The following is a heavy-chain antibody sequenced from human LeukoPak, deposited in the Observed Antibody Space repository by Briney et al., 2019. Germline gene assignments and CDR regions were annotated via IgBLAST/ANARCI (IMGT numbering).Heavy chain of an antibody. CDR2: IYYSGST. V-gene: IGHV4-39*01. CDR1: GGSISSSSYY. J-gene: IGHJ4*02. Sequence: PSETLSLTCTVSGGSISSSSYYWGWIRQPPGKGLEWIGSIYYSGSTYYNPSLKSRVTISVDTSKNQFSLKLSSVTAADTAVYYCARYYPVYGRGPNFDYWGQGTLVTVSS. CDR3: ARYYPVYGRGPNFDY. D-gene: IGHD2-8*01.